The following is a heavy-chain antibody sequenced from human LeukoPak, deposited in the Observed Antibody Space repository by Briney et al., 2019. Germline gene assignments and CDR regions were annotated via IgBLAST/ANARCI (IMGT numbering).Heavy chain of an antibody. CDR3: ARERGVGATYYYYYYMDV. Sequence: SVKVSCKASGGTFSSYAISWVRQAPGQGLEWMGGIIPIVGTANYAQKFQGRVTITADKSTSTAYMELSSLRSEDTAVYYCARERGVGATYYYYYYMDVWGKGATVTVSS. D-gene: IGHD1-26*01. V-gene: IGHV1-69*06. CDR2: IIPIVGTA. J-gene: IGHJ6*03. CDR1: GGTFSSYA.